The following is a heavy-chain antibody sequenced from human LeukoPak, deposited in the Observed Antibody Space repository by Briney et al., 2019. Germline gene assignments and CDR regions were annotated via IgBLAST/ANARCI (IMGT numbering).Heavy chain of an antibody. CDR2: GSTL. V-gene: IGHV3-11*01. CDR3: ARERAYYDSSCYKYGMDV. J-gene: IGHJ6*02. Sequence: GSTLYYPHSVKGRFTISRDNAKNSLYLQMNSLRAEDTAVYYCARERAYYDSSCYKYGMDVWGQGTTVTVSS. D-gene: IGHD3-22*01.